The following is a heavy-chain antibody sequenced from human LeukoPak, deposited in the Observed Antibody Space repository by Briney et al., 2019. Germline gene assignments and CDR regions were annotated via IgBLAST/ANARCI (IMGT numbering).Heavy chain of an antibody. Sequence: GGSLRLSCTASGFTFNIAWMNCVRQAPGKGLEWVGRIKDKTNGGTTDYAAPVKGRFTISRDDSTNTLYLQMNSLKIEETAMYFCTFKGYDYWGQGILVTVSS. CDR3: TFKGYDY. CDR2: IKDKTNGGTT. J-gene: IGHJ4*02. V-gene: IGHV3-15*07. D-gene: IGHD3-22*01. CDR1: GFTFNIAW.